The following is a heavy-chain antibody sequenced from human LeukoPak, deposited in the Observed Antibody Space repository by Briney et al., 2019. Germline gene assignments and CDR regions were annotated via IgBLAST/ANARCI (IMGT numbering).Heavy chain of an antibody. V-gene: IGHV4-4*07. CDR1: GGSISSYY. D-gene: IGHD2-2*02. CDR2: IYTSGST. Sequence: SETLSLTCTVSGGSISSYYWSWIRQPAGKGLEWTGRIYTSGSTNYNPSLKSRVTMSVDTSKNQFSLKLSSVTAADTAVYYCARVGYQLLYRRYYYYYMDVWGKGTTVTVSS. J-gene: IGHJ6*03. CDR3: ARVGYQLLYRRYYYYYMDV.